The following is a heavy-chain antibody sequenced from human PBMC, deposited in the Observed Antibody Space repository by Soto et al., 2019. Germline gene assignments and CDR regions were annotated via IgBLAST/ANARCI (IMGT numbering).Heavy chain of an antibody. D-gene: IGHD3-10*01. CDR2: IFYSGTT. CDR1: GGSISSGGYF. V-gene: IGHV4-31*01. CDR3: ARGVLF. J-gene: IGHJ4*01. Sequence: QVQLQESGPGLVKPSQTLSLTCTVSGGSISSGGYFWSWIRQPPGKGLAWIGNIFYSGTTYYNPALKRSGSLFGEPAKNQFPRKPGPLTGAGLGIYFCARGVLFRGQGTLVT.